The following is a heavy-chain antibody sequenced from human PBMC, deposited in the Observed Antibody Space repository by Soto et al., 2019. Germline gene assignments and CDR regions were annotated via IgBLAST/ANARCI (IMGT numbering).Heavy chain of an antibody. J-gene: IGHJ6*02. CDR3: GRAHRDLQQLVHYYYSMDV. Sequence: SETLSLTCTVSEGSINWSPDYWSWLRQPPGKKTKWIASVHNTASTYYNPSLKSRVTISVDTSKNQFSLKLTSVTAADTAVYYCGRAHRDLQQLVHYYYSMDVWGQGTTVS. CDR1: EGSINWSPDY. D-gene: IGHD6-13*01. CDR2: VHNTAST. V-gene: IGHV4-39*07.